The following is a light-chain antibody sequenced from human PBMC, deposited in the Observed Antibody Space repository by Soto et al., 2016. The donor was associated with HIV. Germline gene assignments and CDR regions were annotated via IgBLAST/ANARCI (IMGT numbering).Light chain of an antibody. Sequence: DIVMTQSPLSLPVTPGEPASISCRSSQSLLHSNGYNSLDWYLQRPGQSPQLLIYLGSHRASGVPDRFSGSGTGTHFTLKITRVEAEDVGIYYCMQTLQTQYTFGQGTRLEIK. CDR3: MQTLQTQYT. CDR1: QSLLHSNGYNS. J-gene: IGKJ2*01. V-gene: IGKV2-28*01. CDR2: LGS.